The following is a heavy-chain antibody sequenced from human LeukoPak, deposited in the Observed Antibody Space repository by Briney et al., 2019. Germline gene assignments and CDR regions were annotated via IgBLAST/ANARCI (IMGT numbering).Heavy chain of an antibody. D-gene: IGHD6-13*01. CDR2: IIPILGIE. J-gene: IGHJ3*02. V-gene: IGHV1-69*04. CDR1: GGTFSNYA. CDR3: AREGGGIATLSGAFDI. Sequence: WASVTVSCKASGGTFSNYAISWVRQAPGQGLEWMGRIIPILGIEKYAQKIQGRVKITADKSTSTAYMELSSLRSEDTAMYYCAREGGGIATLSGAFDIWGQGTMVTVSS.